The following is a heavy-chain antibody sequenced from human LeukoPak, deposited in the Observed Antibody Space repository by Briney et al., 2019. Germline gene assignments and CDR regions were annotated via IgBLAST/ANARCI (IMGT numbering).Heavy chain of an antibody. CDR1: GGSFSSYA. V-gene: IGHV1-69*04. J-gene: IGHJ3*02. D-gene: IGHD3-22*01. CDR3: ERGGYKYDSSGYYPHNAFDI. CDR2: IIPILGIA. Sequence: GASVKVSCKASGGSFSSYAISWVRQAPGQGLEWMGSIIPILGIANYAQKFQGRVTITADKSTSTAYMDLRSLRSEDTAVYYCERGGYKYDSSGYYPHNAFDIWGQGTMVTVSS.